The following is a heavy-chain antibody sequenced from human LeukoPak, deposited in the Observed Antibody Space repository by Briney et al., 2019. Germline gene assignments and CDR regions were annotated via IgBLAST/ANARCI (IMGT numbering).Heavy chain of an antibody. Sequence: ASVKVSCKASGYTLTDYYMHWVRQAPGQGLEWVGIINPSGGSSNYAQKFQGRVTMTRDTSTSTVYMELSSLRSEDTAVYYCARVLCTGGSCYSFFDYWGQGTLVTVSS. CDR3: ARVLCTGGSCYSFFDY. D-gene: IGHD2-15*01. CDR1: GYTLTDYY. CDR2: INPSGGSS. J-gene: IGHJ4*02. V-gene: IGHV1-46*01.